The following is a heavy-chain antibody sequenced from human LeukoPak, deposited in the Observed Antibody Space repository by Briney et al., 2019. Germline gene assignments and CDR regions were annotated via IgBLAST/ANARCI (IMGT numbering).Heavy chain of an antibody. J-gene: IGHJ4*02. V-gene: IGHV3-23*01. CDR3: AKDAYVWSGYSPQDY. CDR2: ISGSGGST. CDR1: GFTVSSNY. D-gene: IGHD3-3*01. Sequence: GGSLRLSCAASGFTVSSNYMSWVRQAPGKGLEWVSAISGSGGSTYYADSVKGRFTISRDNSKNTLYLQMNSLRAEDTAVYYCAKDAYVWSGYSPQDYWGQGTLVTVSS.